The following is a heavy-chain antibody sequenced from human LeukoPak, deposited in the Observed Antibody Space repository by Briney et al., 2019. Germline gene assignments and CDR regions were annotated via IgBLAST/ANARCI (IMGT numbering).Heavy chain of an antibody. V-gene: IGHV3-20*04. CDR3: ARDRAVYYDSSGYYQVAFDI. CDR1: GFTFDDYG. CDR2: INWNGGST. J-gene: IGHJ3*02. Sequence: GGSLRLSCAASGFTFDDYGMSWVRQAPGKGLEWVSGINWNGGSTGYADSVKGRFTISRDNAKNSLYLQMNSLRAEDTALYYCARDRAVYYDSSGYYQVAFDIWGQGTMVTVSS. D-gene: IGHD3-22*01.